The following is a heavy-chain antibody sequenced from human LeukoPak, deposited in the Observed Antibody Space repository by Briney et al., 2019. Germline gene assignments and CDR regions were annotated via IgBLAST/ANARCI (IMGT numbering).Heavy chain of an antibody. CDR3: ARESRGGYASFDY. V-gene: IGHV4-30-2*01. CDR1: GGSISSGGYS. J-gene: IGHJ4*02. CDR2: IYRSGST. D-gene: IGHD3-22*01. Sequence: PSETLSLTCAVSGGSISSGGYSWSWIRQPPGKGLEWIGYIYRSGSTYYNPSLKSRVTISVDRSKKQFSLKLSSVTAADTAVYYCARESRGGYASFDYWGQGTLVTVSS.